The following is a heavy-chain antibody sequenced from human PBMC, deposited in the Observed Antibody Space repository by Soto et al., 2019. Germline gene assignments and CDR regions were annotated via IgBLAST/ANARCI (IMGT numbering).Heavy chain of an antibody. V-gene: IGHV3-53*01. Sequence: VGSLRLSCAASGFTVSNTYMTWVRQPPGKGLECVSVIYTAGGTNYADSVKGRFIISRDNSKNTLYLQMNSLRAEDTAVYYCARALQVAKGGFDPCGQRTLLTVSS. J-gene: IGHJ5*02. D-gene: IGHD1-1*01. CDR1: GFTVSNTY. CDR2: IYTAGGT. CDR3: ARALQVAKGGFDP.